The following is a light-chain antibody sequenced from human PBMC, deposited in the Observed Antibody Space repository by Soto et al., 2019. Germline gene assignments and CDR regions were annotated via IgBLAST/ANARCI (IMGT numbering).Light chain of an antibody. CDR3: AAWDDSLSGQGL. CDR1: SSNIGSSF. Sequence: QSVLTQPPSASGTPGQRVTISCSGTSSNIGSSFVYWYQQLPGTAPKLLIYRNNQRPSGVPDRFSGSKSGTSAFLAISGLRSEDEADYYCAAWDDSLSGQGLFGGGTKLTVL. CDR2: RNN. V-gene: IGLV1-47*01. J-gene: IGLJ2*01.